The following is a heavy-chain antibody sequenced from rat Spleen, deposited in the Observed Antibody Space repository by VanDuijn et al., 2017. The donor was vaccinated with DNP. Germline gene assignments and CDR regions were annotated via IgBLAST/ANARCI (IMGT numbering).Heavy chain of an antibody. CDR1: GFSLTSFH. D-gene: IGHD1-2*01. V-gene: IGHV2-63*01. CDR3: TSDSLNSSSFVY. Sequence: QVQLKESGPGLVQPSQTLSLTCIVSGFSLTSFHVHWVRQPSGKGPEWMGKMWYDGDTAYNSALKSRLSISRDTSKSQVFLKMNSLQTDDTGTYYCTSDSLNSSSFVYWGQGSLVTVSS. CDR2: MWYDGDT. J-gene: IGHJ3*01.